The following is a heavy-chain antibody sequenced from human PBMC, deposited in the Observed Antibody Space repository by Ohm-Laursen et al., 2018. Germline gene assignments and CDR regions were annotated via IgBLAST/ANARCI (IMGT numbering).Heavy chain of an antibody. V-gene: IGHV2-5*02. J-gene: IGHJ4*02. CDR1: GFSLSTNGAG. CDR3: VHRTPTAEFDY. Sequence: TQTLTLTYTFSGFSLSTNGAGVGWIRQPPGKALEWLALIYWDDNKRYSPSLKSRLTIMKDTSRNQVVLIMTNMDPVDTGTYYCVHRTPTAEFDYWGQGTLVTVSS. D-gene: IGHD4-11*01. CDR2: IYWDDNK.